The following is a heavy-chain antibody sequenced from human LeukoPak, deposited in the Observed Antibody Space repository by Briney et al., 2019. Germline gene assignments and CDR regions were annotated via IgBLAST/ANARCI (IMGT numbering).Heavy chain of an antibody. CDR2: INHSGST. CDR1: GGSISSYY. J-gene: IGHJ4*02. V-gene: IGHV4-34*01. D-gene: IGHD2-2*01. Sequence: PSETLSLTCTVSGGSISSYYWSWIRQPPGKGLEWIGEINHSGSTNYNPSLKSRVTISVDTSKNQFSLKLSSVTAADTAVYYCARGIPAPYFDYWGQGTLVTVSS. CDR3: ARGIPAPYFDY.